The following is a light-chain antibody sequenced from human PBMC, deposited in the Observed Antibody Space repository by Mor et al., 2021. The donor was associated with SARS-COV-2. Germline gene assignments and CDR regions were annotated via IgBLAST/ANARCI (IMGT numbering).Light chain of an antibody. CDR3: QKYNNVPLA. V-gene: IGKV1-27*01. CDR1: QGISSF. Sequence: GSQGISSFLAWYQQKQGKLPQLLISAASTLQSGVPSRFSGSGFGTDFTLTISSLQPEDVAIYYCQKYNNVPLAFG. J-gene: IGKJ5*01. CDR2: AAS.